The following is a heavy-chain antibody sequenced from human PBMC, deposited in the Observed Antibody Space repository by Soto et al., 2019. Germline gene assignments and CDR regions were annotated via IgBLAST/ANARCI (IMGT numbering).Heavy chain of an antibody. CDR2: INAGNGDT. Sequence: ASVKVSCKASGYIFTGYGMHWVRQAPGQRLEWMGWINAGNGDTKYSQKFQGRVAITRDTSASTAYMELSSLRSEDTAVYYCARGSVRDWPLLYWGQGTLVTVSS. CDR3: ARGSVRDWPLLY. V-gene: IGHV1-3*01. J-gene: IGHJ4*02. CDR1: GYIFTGYG. D-gene: IGHD2-21*02.